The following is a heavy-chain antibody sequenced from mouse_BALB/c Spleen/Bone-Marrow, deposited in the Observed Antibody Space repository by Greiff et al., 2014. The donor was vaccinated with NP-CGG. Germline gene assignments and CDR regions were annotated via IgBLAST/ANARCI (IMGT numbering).Heavy chain of an antibody. V-gene: IGHV1-18*01. CDR3: TRSRYGDY. Sequence: LVEPGASVKISCKTSGYTFTDYTMHWVKRSHGKSLEWIGHINPNIGGTNYNQKFKGKATLTLDKSSRTAYMELRSLTSEDSAVYYCTRSRYGDYWGQGTTLTVPS. CDR1: GYTFTDYT. J-gene: IGHJ2*01. CDR2: INPNIGGT. D-gene: IGHD2-14*01.